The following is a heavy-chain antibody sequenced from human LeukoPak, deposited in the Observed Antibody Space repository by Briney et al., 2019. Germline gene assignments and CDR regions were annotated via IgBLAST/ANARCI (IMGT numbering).Heavy chain of an antibody. J-gene: IGHJ4*02. CDR3: ARWGLGYCSSTSCYDVVDY. CDR2: INPHSGGT. V-gene: IGHV1-2*02. CDR1: VYTFTGYY. D-gene: IGHD2-2*01. Sequence: GASVKVSCTASVYTFTGYYMHWVRQAPGQGLEWMGWINPHSGGTNYAQKFQGRVTMTRDTSISTAYMELSRLRSDDTAVYYCARWGLGYCSSTSCYDVVDYWGQGTLVTVSS.